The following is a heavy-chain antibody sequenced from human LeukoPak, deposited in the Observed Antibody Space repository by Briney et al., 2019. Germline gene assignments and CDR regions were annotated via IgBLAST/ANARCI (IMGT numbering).Heavy chain of an antibody. Sequence: GGSLRLSCAASGFTFSSYSMNWVRQAPGKGLEWVSYISSSSSTIYYADSVKGRFTISRDNAKNSLYLQMNSLRAEDTAVYYCASTEYYYDSSGYGDYWGQGILVTVSS. CDR3: ASTEYYYDSSGYGDY. D-gene: IGHD3-22*01. J-gene: IGHJ4*02. CDR1: GFTFSSYS. V-gene: IGHV3-48*01. CDR2: ISSSSSTI.